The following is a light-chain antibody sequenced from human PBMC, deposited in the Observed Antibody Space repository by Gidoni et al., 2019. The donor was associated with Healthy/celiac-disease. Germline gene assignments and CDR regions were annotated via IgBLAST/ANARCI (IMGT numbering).Light chain of an antibody. Sequence: DIQMTQSPSTLPVSVGDRVTITCRASQSISSWLAWYQQKPGKAPKLLIYDASSWESGVPSRFSGSGSGTEFTLTISSLQPDDFATYYCQQYNSYSFTFGPGTKVDIK. CDR2: DAS. CDR3: QQYNSYSFT. J-gene: IGKJ3*01. CDR1: QSISSW. V-gene: IGKV1-5*01.